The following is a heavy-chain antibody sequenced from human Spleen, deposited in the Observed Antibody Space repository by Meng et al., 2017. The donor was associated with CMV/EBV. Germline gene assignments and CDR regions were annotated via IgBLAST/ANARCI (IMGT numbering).Heavy chain of an antibody. Sequence: GGSLRLSCAASGFTFSSYAMHWVRQAPGKGLEWVAFIRYDGSNKYYADSVKGRFTISRDNSKNTLYLQMNSLRAEDTAVYYCAKDLEIVVVPAAMDFDYWGQGTLVTVSS. J-gene: IGHJ4*02. CDR2: IRYDGSNK. CDR3: AKDLEIVVVPAAMDFDY. V-gene: IGHV3-30*02. CDR1: GFTFSSYA. D-gene: IGHD2-2*03.